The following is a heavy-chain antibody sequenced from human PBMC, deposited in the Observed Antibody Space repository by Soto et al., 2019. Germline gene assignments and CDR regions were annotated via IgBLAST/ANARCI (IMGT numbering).Heavy chain of an antibody. D-gene: IGHD6-19*01. CDR3: AKDGKDIAVALPWY. V-gene: IGHV3-30*18. CDR2: ISYDGSNK. Sequence: QVQLVESGGGVVKPGRSLRLSCAASGFTFSSYGMHWVRQAPGKGLEWVAVISYDGSNKYYADSVKGRFTISRDNSKNTLYLQMNSLRAEDTAVYYCAKDGKDIAVALPWYWGQGTLVTVSS. J-gene: IGHJ4*02. CDR1: GFTFSSYG.